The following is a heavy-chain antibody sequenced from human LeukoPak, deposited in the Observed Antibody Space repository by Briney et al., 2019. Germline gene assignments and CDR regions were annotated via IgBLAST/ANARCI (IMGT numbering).Heavy chain of an antibody. CDR3: AGDSRGHWDTRIWYLGNWFDP. D-gene: IGHD6-13*01. CDR1: GYTFTTYG. J-gene: IGHJ5*02. Sequence: ASVKVSCKASGYTFTTYGISWVRQAPGQGPEWMGWISTYSGNTHYAQELQGRVTLTTDTSTSTAYMDLRSLRSDDTAVYYCAGDSRGHWDTRIWYLGNWFDPWGQGTLVTVSS. CDR2: ISTYSGNT. V-gene: IGHV1-18*01.